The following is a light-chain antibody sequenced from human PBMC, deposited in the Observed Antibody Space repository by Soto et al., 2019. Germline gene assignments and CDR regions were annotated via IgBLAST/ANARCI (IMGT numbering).Light chain of an antibody. V-gene: IGKV3-11*01. CDR2: DAS. Sequence: EIVLTQSPATLSLSPGERATLSCRASQSVSSYLAWYQQKPGQAPRLLIYDASNRATGIPARLSGSGSGPVFTLTISSLEPEDFAVYYCQQRSNWPTFGHGTKVEIK. CDR1: QSVSSY. J-gene: IGKJ1*01. CDR3: QQRSNWPT.